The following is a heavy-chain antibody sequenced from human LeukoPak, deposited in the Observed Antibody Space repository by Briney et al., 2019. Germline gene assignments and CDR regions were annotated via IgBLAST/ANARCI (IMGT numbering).Heavy chain of an antibody. V-gene: IGHV3-23*01. J-gene: IGHJ4*02. Sequence: GGSLRLSCAASGFTFRYYAMSWVRQAPGKGLEWVSAISGSGGSTYYADSVKGRFTISRDNSKNTLYLQMNSLRAEDTAVYYCSKAHQVYYYDSSGYSNFDYWGQGTLVTVSS. CDR3: SKAHQVYYYDSSGYSNFDY. CDR1: GFTFRYYA. D-gene: IGHD3-22*01. CDR2: ISGSGGST.